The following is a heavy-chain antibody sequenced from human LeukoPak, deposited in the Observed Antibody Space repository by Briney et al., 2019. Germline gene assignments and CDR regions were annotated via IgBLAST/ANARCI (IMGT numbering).Heavy chain of an antibody. Sequence: GGSLRLSCAVSGFTFSSYWMSWVRQAPVKGLEWVANIKQDGSEKNYVDSVKGRFTISRDNAKKSLYLQMNSLRAEDSAVYYCARMGSSSSAYWGQGTLVTVSS. CDR1: GFTFSSYW. V-gene: IGHV3-7*01. J-gene: IGHJ4*02. D-gene: IGHD6-6*01. CDR3: ARMGSSSSAY. CDR2: IKQDGSEK.